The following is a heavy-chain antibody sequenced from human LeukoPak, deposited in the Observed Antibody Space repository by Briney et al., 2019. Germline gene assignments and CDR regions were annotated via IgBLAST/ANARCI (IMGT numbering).Heavy chain of an antibody. D-gene: IGHD3-22*01. V-gene: IGHV4-61*02. CDR1: GGSISSGSYY. CDR3: ARLPPSHYYESSRYYPAYYYYGMDV. J-gene: IGHJ6*02. CDR2: IYTRGST. Sequence: PSQTLSLTCTVSGGSISSGSYYWSWIRQPAGKGLECIVRIYTRGSTKYNPSLKSRVTISVDTSKNHFSQDMISVPAADTAVYLCARLPPSHYYESSRYYPAYYYYGMDVWGQGTTVTVSS.